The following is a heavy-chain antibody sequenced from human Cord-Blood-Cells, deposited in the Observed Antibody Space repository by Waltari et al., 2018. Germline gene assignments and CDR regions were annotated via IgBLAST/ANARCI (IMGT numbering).Heavy chain of an antibody. Sequence: QVQLQQWGAGLLKPSETLSLTCAVYGGSFSGYYWSWIRQPPGQGLEWIGEINHSGSTNYNPSLKSRVTISVDTSKNQFSLKLSSVTAADTAVYYCARGRYYDFWSGYNNWFDPWGQGTLVTVSS. V-gene: IGHV4-34*01. CDR2: INHSGST. CDR1: GGSFSGYY. J-gene: IGHJ5*02. CDR3: ARGRYYDFWSGYNNWFDP. D-gene: IGHD3-3*01.